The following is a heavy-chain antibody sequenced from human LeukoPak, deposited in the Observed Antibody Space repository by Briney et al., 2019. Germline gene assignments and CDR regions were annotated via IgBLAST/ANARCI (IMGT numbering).Heavy chain of an antibody. J-gene: IGHJ4*02. D-gene: IGHD2-15*01. V-gene: IGHV3-9*01. CDR2: ISWNSGSI. Sequence: GRSLRLSCAASGFTFDDYAMYWVRQAPGKGLEWVSGISWNSGSIGYADSVKGRFTISRDNAKNSLYLQMNSLRAEDTALYYCAKAKVALDYWGQGTLVTVSS. CDR3: AKAKVALDY. CDR1: GFTFDDYA.